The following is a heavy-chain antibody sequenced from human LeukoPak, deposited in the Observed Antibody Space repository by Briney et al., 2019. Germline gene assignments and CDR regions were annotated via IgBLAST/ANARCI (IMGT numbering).Heavy chain of an antibody. V-gene: IGHV4-59*13. CDR1: GAFSSRFY. Sequence: PSETLSLTCTVSGAFSSRFYWSWVRQSPGKGLEWIGNIFFSGHSNYNPSLTGRVTISPDTSKSQFSLKMTSVTAADTASYYCARIDPLGYFDQWGQGTLVTVSS. J-gene: IGHJ4*02. CDR3: ARIDPLGYFDQ. CDR2: IFFSGHS.